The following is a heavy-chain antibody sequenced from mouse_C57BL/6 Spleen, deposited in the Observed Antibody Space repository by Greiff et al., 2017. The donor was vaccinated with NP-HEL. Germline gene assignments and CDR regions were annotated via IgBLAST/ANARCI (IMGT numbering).Heavy chain of an antibody. J-gene: IGHJ2*01. CDR1: GYTFTSYW. D-gene: IGHD3-3*01. Sequence: VQLQQPGAELVRPGSSVKLSCKASGYTFTSYWMHWVKQRPIQGLEWIGNIDPSDSETHYNQKFKDKATLTVDKSSSTAYMQLSSLTTEDSAVYYCAREGPSLPPYYFDYWGQGTTLTVSS. CDR3: AREGPSLPPYYFDY. CDR2: IDPSDSET. V-gene: IGHV1-52*01.